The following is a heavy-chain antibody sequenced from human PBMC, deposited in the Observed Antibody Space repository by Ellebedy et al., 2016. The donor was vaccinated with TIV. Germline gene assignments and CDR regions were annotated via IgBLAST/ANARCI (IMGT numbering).Heavy chain of an antibody. CDR3: ARGYSGYDSYNWFDP. CDR1: GGSISSSNW. CDR2: IYHSGST. V-gene: IGHV4-4*02. D-gene: IGHD5-12*01. Sequence: MPSETLSLTCAVSGGSISSSNWWSWVRQPPGKGLEWIGEIYHSGSTNYNPSLKSRVTISVDKSKNQFSLKLSPVTAADTAVYYCARGYSGYDSYNWFDPWGQGTLVTVSS. J-gene: IGHJ5*02.